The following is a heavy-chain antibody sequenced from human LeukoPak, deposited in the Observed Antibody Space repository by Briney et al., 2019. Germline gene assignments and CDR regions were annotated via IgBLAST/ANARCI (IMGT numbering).Heavy chain of an antibody. V-gene: IGHV3-23*01. CDR1: GFTFSSYA. CDR2: ISGSGGST. Sequence: GGSLRLSCAASGFTFSSYAMSWVRQAPGKGLEWVSAISGSGGSTYYADSVEGRFTISRDNSKNTLYLQMNSLRAEDTAVYYCAKDDQWLVPAEYFQHWGQGTLVTVSS. D-gene: IGHD6-19*01. J-gene: IGHJ1*01. CDR3: AKDDQWLVPAEYFQH.